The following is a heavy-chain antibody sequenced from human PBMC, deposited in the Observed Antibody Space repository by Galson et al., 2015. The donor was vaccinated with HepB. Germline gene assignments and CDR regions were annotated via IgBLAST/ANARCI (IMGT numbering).Heavy chain of an antibody. Sequence: CAISGDSVSSNSAAWNWIRQSPSRGLEWLGRTYYRSKWYNDYAVSVKSRITINPDTSKNQFSLQLNSVTPEDTAVYYCASGRDGYNKAYYYGMDVWGQGTTVTVSS. D-gene: IGHD5-24*01. CDR3: ASGRDGYNKAYYYGMDV. CDR1: GDSVSSNSAA. J-gene: IGHJ6*02. CDR2: TYYRSKWYN. V-gene: IGHV6-1*01.